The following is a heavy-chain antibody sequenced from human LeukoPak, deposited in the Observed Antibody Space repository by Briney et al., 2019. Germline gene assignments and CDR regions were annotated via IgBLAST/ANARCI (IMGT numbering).Heavy chain of an antibody. CDR2: ISYDGSNK. J-gene: IGHJ4*02. D-gene: IGHD4-17*01. CDR1: GFTFSSYA. CDR3: AKIGVHDYGDYLTL. V-gene: IGHV3-30-3*02. Sequence: GGSLRLSCAASGFTFSSYAMHWVRQAPGKGLEWVAVISYDGSNKYYADSVKGRFTISRDNSKNTLYLQMNSLRAEDTAVYYCAKIGVHDYGDYLTLWGQGTLVTVSS.